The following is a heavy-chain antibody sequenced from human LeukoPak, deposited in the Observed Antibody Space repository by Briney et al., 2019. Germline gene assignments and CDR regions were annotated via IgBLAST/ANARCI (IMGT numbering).Heavy chain of an antibody. V-gene: IGHV4-39*01. Sequence: SETLSLTCTVSGGSISSNTYYWDWIRQPPGKGLEWIGNIYYSGSTYYNPSLKSRVTISVDASSNQFSLKLTSVTAADTAVYYCARRGVYSGSWFDYWGQGTLVTVSS. J-gene: IGHJ4*02. CDR2: IYYSGST. CDR3: ARRGVYSGSWFDY. CDR1: GGSISSNTYY. D-gene: IGHD6-13*01.